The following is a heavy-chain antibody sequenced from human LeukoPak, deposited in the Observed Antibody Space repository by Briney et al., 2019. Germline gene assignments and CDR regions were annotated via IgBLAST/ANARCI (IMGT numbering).Heavy chain of an antibody. Sequence: GASVKVSCKASGYTFTSYAIGWVRQAPGQGLEWMGGIIPIFGTANYAQKFQGRVTITADESTSTAYMELSSLGSEDTAVYYCVQRFMILPAAGIDYWGQGTLVTVSS. J-gene: IGHJ4*02. V-gene: IGHV1-69*13. CDR3: VQRFMILPAAGIDY. CDR1: GYTFTSYA. D-gene: IGHD6-13*01. CDR2: IIPIFGTA.